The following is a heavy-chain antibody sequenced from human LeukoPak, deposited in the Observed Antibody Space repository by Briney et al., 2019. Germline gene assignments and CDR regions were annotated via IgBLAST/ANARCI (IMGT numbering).Heavy chain of an antibody. J-gene: IGHJ6*02. CDR1: GYTFTSDG. D-gene: IGHD3-22*01. CDR3: ARATYYDSSGHYYGMDV. V-gene: IGHV1-18*01. CDR2: ISAYNGNT. Sequence: GASVTVSCKASGYTFTSDGISWVRQAPGQGLEWMGWISAYNGNTNYAQKLQGRVTMTTDTSTSTAYMELRSLRSDDTAVYYCARATYYDSSGHYYGMDVWGQGTTVTVSS.